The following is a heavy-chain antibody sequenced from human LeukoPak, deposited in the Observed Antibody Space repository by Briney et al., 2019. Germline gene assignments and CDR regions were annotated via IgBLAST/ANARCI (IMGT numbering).Heavy chain of an antibody. Sequence: ASVKVSCKASGYTFTSYYMHWVRQAPGQGLEWMGIIDPSGGSTDYAQNFQGRVTMTRDTSTSTVHMELISLRSEDTAVYYCARSFLSNWYYFDNWGQGTLVTVSS. V-gene: IGHV1-46*01. CDR2: IDPSGGST. CDR1: GYTFTSYY. CDR3: ARSFLSNWYYFDN. J-gene: IGHJ4*02. D-gene: IGHD6-13*01.